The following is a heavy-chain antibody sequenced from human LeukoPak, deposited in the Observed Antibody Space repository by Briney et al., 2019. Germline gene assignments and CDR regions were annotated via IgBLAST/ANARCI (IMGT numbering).Heavy chain of an antibody. J-gene: IGHJ4*02. CDR2: INHRGST. Sequence: SETLSLTCAVYGGSFSGYYWSWIRQPPGKGLEWIGEINHRGSTNYNPSLKSRVTISVDTSKNQFSLKLSSVTAADTAVYYCARVNYDSSGYLDYWGQGTLVTVSS. D-gene: IGHD3-22*01. CDR1: GGSFSGYY. CDR3: ARVNYDSSGYLDY. V-gene: IGHV4-34*01.